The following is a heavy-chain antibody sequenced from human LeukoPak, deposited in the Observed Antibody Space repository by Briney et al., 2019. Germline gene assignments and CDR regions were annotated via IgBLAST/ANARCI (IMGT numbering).Heavy chain of an antibody. CDR2: INHSGST. CDR3: ARAHSSGWYGYYFDY. Sequence: SETLSLTCAVYGGSFSGYYWSWIRQPPGKGLEWIGEINHSGSTNYNPSLKSRVTISVDTSKNQFSLKLSSVTAADTAVYYCARAHSSGWYGYYFDYWGQGTLVTVSS. D-gene: IGHD6-19*01. J-gene: IGHJ4*02. CDR1: GGSFSGYY. V-gene: IGHV4-34*01.